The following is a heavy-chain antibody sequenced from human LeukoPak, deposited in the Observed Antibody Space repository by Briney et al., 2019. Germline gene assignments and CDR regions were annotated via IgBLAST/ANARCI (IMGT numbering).Heavy chain of an antibody. CDR2: VDYSGST. CDR1: GGSITRYY. D-gene: IGHD4-23*01. CDR3: ARLNGGN. J-gene: IGHJ4*02. V-gene: IGHV4-59*08. Sequence: SETLSLTCTVSGGSITRYYWSWIRRPPGKGLEWLAYVDYSGSTAYNPSLNGRIAISPDTSKNQFSLKLRSVTAADTAVYYCARLNGGNWGPGILVTVSS.